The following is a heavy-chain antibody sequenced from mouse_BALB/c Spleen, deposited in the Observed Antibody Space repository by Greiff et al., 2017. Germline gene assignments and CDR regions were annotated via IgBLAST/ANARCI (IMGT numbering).Heavy chain of an antibody. CDR1: GYSFTSYW. CDR2: IHPSDSAT. CDR3: ARVDWDNYYAMDY. J-gene: IGHJ4*01. V-gene: IGHV1-61*01. Sequence: QVQLQQPGAELVRPGASVKLSCKASGYSFTSYWMNWVKQRPGQGLEWIGMIHPSDSATRLNQKFKDKATLTVDKSSSTAYMQLSSPTSEDSAVYYCARVDWDNYYAMDYWGQGTSVTVSS. D-gene: IGHD4-1*01.